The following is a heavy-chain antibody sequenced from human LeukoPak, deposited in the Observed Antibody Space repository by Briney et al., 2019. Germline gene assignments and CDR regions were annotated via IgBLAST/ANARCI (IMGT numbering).Heavy chain of an antibody. V-gene: IGHV3-74*01. CDR3: ARETPEYD. Sequence: GGSLRLSCAASGFTFSYYWMHWVRQAPGXGLVWVSRINSDGSSASYADSVKGRFTISRDNAKNTLYLQMNSLRAEDTAVYYCARETPEYDWGQGTLVTVSS. CDR2: INSDGSSA. CDR1: GFTFSYYW. J-gene: IGHJ4*02. D-gene: IGHD1-14*01.